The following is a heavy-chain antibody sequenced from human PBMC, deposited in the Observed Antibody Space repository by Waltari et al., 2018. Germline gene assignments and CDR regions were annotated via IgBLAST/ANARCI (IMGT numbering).Heavy chain of an antibody. Sequence: QVQLVESGGGVVQPGRSLRLSCAASGFTFSSYGMHWVRQAPGKGLEWVAGISKDGSNKYYAESVKGRFTISRDNSKNTLYLQMNSLRAEDTAVYYCALAAEYYYDSSGSAWGQGTLVTVSS. CDR1: GFTFSSYG. D-gene: IGHD3-22*01. J-gene: IGHJ5*02. CDR3: ALAAEYYYDSSGSA. CDR2: ISKDGSNK. V-gene: IGHV3-30*03.